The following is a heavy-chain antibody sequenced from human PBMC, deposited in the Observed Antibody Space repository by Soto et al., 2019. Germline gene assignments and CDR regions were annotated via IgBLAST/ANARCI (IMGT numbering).Heavy chain of an antibody. D-gene: IGHD2-2*01. CDR2: IYHSGIT. J-gene: IGHJ6*02. CDR3: ERDIVVVPAAIPIFRVVIENYYYYGMDV. V-gene: IGHV4-38-2*02. CDR1: GYSISSGYY. Sequence: SETLSLTCAVSGYSISSGYYWCWIRLPPGKGLGWIGSIYHSGITYYNPSLKSRVTIPVDTSKNQFSLKLSSVTAEDTAVYYCERDIVVVPAAIPIFRVVIENYYYYGMDVWGPWTTVP.